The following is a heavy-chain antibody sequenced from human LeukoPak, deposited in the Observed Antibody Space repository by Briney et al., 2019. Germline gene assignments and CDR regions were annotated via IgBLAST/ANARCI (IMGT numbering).Heavy chain of an antibody. CDR3: ARDTGYCSSTSCLNWFDP. V-gene: IGHV1-18*04. D-gene: IGHD2-2*01. CDR2: ISVYNGNT. J-gene: IGHJ5*02. CDR1: GYTFISYG. Sequence: EASVKVSCKASGYTFISYGISWVRQAPGQGLEWMGWISVYNGNTNYAQKLQGRVTITADKSTSTAYMELSSLRSEDTAVYYCARDTGYCSSTSCLNWFDPWGQGTLVTVSS.